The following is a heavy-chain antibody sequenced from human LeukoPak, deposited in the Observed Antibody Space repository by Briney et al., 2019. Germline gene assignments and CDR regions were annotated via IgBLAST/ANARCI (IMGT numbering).Heavy chain of an antibody. V-gene: IGHV1-18*01. CDR1: GYTFTSYG. J-gene: IGHJ4*02. Sequence: ASVKVSCKASGYTFTSYGISWVRQAPGQGLEWMGWISAYNGNTNYAQKLQGRVTMTTDTSTSTAYMELRSLRSEDTAVYYCASPEPYSSSWYFDYWGQGTLVTVSS. CDR2: ISAYNGNT. D-gene: IGHD6-13*01. CDR3: ASPEPYSSSWYFDY.